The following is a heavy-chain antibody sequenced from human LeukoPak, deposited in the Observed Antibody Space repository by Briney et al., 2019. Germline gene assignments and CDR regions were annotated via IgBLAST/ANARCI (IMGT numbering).Heavy chain of an antibody. J-gene: IGHJ4*02. CDR1: GGSISSSCYF. D-gene: IGHD4/OR15-4a*01. CDR2: IYYGGST. V-gene: IGHV4-39*01. Sequence: SETLSLTCTVSGGSISSSCYFWGRIRQPPGTGLEWIGSIYYGGSTYYSPSLRSRVTISVDTSKNQFSLNLSSVTAADTAVYYCARHDGRGGATMGALDYWGQGSLVTVSA. CDR3: ARHDGRGGATMGALDY.